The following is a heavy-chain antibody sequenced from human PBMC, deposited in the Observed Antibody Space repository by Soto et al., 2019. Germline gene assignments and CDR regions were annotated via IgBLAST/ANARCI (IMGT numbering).Heavy chain of an antibody. D-gene: IGHD3-3*01. J-gene: IGHJ5*02. CDR1: GGSFSGYY. V-gene: IGHV4-34*01. CDR3: ARGGYYDFWSGYYRWFDP. Sequence: ASETLSLTCAVYGGSFSGYYWSWIRQPPGKGLEWIGEINHSGSTNYNPSLKSRVTISVDTSKNQFSLKLSSVTAADTAVYYCARGGYYDFWSGYYRWFDPWGQGTLVTSPQ. CDR2: INHSGST.